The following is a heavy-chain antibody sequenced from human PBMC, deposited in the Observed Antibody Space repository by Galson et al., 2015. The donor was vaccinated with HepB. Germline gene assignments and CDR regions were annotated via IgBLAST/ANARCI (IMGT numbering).Heavy chain of an antibody. D-gene: IGHD6-19*01. J-gene: IGHJ5*02. Sequence: SLILSCASSGFTFSSYAMHWVRQAPGKGLEWVAVISYDGSNKYYADSVKGRFTISRDNSKNTLYLQMNSLRAEDTAVYYCARGRYGQWLVSPRHNWFDPWGQGTLVTVSS. CDR2: ISYDGSNK. V-gene: IGHV3-30-3*01. CDR1: GFTFSSYA. CDR3: ARGRYGQWLVSPRHNWFDP.